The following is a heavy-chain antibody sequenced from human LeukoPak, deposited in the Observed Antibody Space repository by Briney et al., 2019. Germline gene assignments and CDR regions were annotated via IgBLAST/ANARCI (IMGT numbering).Heavy chain of an antibody. CDR2: IYRGGNT. J-gene: IGHJ6*02. V-gene: IGHV3-53*01. CDR3: ARDTTEGVLSLDV. D-gene: IGHD2-8*01. CDR1: GFTVSSNY. Sequence: GGSLRLSCAASGFTVSSNYMSWVRQAPGKGLEWVSIIYRGGNTYYADSVKGRFTISRDNSKNTLDLQMSSLRVEDTAVYYCARDTTEGVLSLDVWGQGTTVTVSS.